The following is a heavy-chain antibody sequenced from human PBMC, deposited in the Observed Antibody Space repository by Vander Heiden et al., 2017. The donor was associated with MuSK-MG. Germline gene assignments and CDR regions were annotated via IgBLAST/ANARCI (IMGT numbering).Heavy chain of an antibody. CDR3: ARGEGYCSGGDCYSESSDY. D-gene: IGHD2-15*01. CDR2: INSYSGDT. CDR1: GYTFTGFY. Sequence: QVQLVQSGAEAKKPGASVKVSCQASGYTFTGFYVHWVRQAPGQGLEWMGWINSYSGDTNSAQKFQGRFTMTRDTSISTAYMELSRLTSDDTAVYYCARGEGYCSGGDCYSESSDYWGQGTLVTVSS. V-gene: IGHV1-2*02. J-gene: IGHJ4*02.